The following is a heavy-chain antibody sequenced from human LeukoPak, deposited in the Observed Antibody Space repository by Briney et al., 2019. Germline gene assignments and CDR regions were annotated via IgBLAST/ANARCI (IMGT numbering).Heavy chain of an antibody. CDR2: ISPYNGNT. D-gene: IGHD3-22*01. CDR1: GYTFSSFA. Sequence: ASVKVSCNASGYTFSSFAISSVRQAPGQGLKWMGWISPYNGNTNYAQKLQGRVTMTTDTSTITAYMELGSLRSDDTAVYYCARCGESSGSAAFDIWGQGTMVSVS. J-gene: IGHJ3*02. CDR3: ARCGESSGSAAFDI. V-gene: IGHV1-18*01.